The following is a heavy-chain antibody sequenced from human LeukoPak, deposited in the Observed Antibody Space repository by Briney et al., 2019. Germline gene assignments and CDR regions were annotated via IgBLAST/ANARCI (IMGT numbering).Heavy chain of an antibody. CDR1: GGSISSGSYF. Sequence: SQTLSLTCTVSGGSISSGSYFWSWLRQPAGKGLEWIGRIHSSGGTNYNPSLKSRVTMSVDTSKNQLSLKLSSVTAADTALYYCARELAVAGTVTHRFDPWGQGTLVTVSS. D-gene: IGHD6-19*01. J-gene: IGHJ5*02. CDR2: IHSSGGT. CDR3: ARELAVAGTVTHRFDP. V-gene: IGHV4-61*02.